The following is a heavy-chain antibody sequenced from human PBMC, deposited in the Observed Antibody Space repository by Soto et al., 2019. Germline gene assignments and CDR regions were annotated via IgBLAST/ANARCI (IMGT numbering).Heavy chain of an antibody. D-gene: IGHD4-17*01. CDR2: ISYDGSNK. CDR3: AKGQSPAVNPYYFDY. V-gene: IGHV3-30*18. CDR1: GFTFSSYG. Sequence: PGGSLRLSCAASGFTFSSYGMHWVRQAPGKGLEWVAVISYDGSNKYYADSVKGRFTISRDNSKNTLYLQMNSLRAEDTAVYYCAKGQSPAVNPYYFDYWGQGTLVTVSS. J-gene: IGHJ4*02.